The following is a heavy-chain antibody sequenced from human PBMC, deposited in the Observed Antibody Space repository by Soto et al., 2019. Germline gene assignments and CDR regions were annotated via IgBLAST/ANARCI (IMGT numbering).Heavy chain of an antibody. Sequence: GGSLRLSCAASGFPFSSYAMSWVRQAPGKGLEWVSAISGSGGSTYYADPVKGRFTISRDNSKKTLYLQMNSLRAEDTAVYYCAKASATGFFRLDYWGQGTLVTVSS. CDR2: ISGSGGST. CDR1: GFPFSSYA. J-gene: IGHJ4*02. CDR3: AKASATGFFRLDY. D-gene: IGHD6-13*01. V-gene: IGHV3-23*01.